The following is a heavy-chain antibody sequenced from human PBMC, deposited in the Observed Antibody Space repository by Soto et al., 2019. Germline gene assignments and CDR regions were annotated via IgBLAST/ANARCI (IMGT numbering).Heavy chain of an antibody. Sequence: HLGGSLRLSCAASGFTFSSYAMHWVRQAPGKGLEWVAVISYDGSNKYYADSVKGRFTISRDNSKNTLYLQMNSLRAEDTTVYYCARLAGTPYYYDSSGYYQGVDYWGQGTLVTVSS. CDR2: ISYDGSNK. V-gene: IGHV3-30-3*01. CDR1: GFTFSSYA. CDR3: ARLAGTPYYYDSSGYYQGVDY. D-gene: IGHD3-22*01. J-gene: IGHJ4*02.